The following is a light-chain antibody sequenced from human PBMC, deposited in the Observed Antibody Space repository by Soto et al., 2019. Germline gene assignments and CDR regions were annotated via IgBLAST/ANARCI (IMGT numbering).Light chain of an antibody. CDR3: CSYRGLNTVV. CDR2: EVT. V-gene: IGLV2-14*03. Sequence: QSALTQPASVSGSPGQSITLSCTGTSSDVGFFNYVSWYQQHPGKAPKLMIYEVTNRPSGVSIRFSGSKSGNTASLTISGLQAEDEADYYCCSYRGLNTVVFGRGTKLTVL. J-gene: IGLJ2*01. CDR1: SSDVGFFNY.